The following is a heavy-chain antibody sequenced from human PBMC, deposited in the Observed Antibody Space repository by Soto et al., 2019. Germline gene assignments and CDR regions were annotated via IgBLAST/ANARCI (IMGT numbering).Heavy chain of an antibody. CDR1: GVTFSSYA. D-gene: IGHD2-15*01. CDR3: AKVEDIVVVVAATFDY. V-gene: IGHV3-23*01. J-gene: IGHJ4*02. Sequence: PGGSLRLSCAASGVTFSSYAMSWVRQAPGKGLEWVSAISGSGGSTYYADSVKGRFTISRDNSKNTLYLQMNSLRAEDTAVYYCAKVEDIVVVVAATFDYWGQGTLVTVSS. CDR2: ISGSGGST.